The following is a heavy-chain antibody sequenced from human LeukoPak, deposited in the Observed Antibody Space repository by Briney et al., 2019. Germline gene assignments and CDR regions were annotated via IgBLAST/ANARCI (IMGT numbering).Heavy chain of an antibody. Sequence: PSETLSLTCTVSGGSISSYYWSWIRQPPGKGLEWIGYIYYSGSTYYNPSLKSRVTISVDTSKNQFSLKLSSVTAADTAVYYCAKVSDRVGDYWGQGTLLTVSS. CDR1: GGSISSYY. CDR3: AKVSDRVGDY. D-gene: IGHD1-26*01. V-gene: IGHV4-59*12. CDR2: IYYSGST. J-gene: IGHJ4*02.